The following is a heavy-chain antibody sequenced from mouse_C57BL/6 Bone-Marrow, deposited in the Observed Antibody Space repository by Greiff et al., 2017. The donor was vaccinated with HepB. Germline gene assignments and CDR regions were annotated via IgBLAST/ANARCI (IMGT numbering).Heavy chain of an antibody. J-gene: IGHJ3*01. CDR3: AITGLAWFAY. D-gene: IGHD4-1*01. CDR1: GYTFTSYW. Sequence: QVQLQQPGAELVKPGASVKVSCKASGYTFTSYWMHWVKQRPGQGLEWIGRIHPNSGSTNYNEKFKSKATLTVDKSSSTAYMQLSSLTSEDSAVYYCAITGLAWFAYWGQGTLVTVSA. V-gene: IGHV1-64*01. CDR2: IHPNSGST.